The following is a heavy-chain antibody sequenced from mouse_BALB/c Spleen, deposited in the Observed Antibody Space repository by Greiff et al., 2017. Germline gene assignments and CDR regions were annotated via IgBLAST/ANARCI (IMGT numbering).Heavy chain of an antibody. CDR2: ISYSGST. D-gene: IGHD3-1*01. V-gene: IGHV3-2*02. CDR3: ARQLGRAWFAY. CDR1: GYSITSDYA. Sequence: EVQLQESGPGLVKPSQSLSLTCTVTGYSITSDYAWNWIRQFPGNKLEWMGYISYSGSTSYNPSLKSRISITRDTSKNQFFLQLNSVTTEDTATYYCARQLGRAWFAYWGQGTLVTVSA. J-gene: IGHJ3*01.